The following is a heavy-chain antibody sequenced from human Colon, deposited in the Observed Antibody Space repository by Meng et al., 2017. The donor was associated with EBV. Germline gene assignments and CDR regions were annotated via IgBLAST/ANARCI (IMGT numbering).Heavy chain of an antibody. CDR3: ARGGYYSFDY. CDR1: ARSISSVYW. CDR2: IYHSGST. Sequence: VQLQDAGPGLVKPSETRSLTCAFPARSISSVYWCTWVRQSPGKGLEWIGEIYHSGSTNDNPSLKSRVTISVDKSKNQFSLKLTSVTAADTAVYYCARGGYYSFDYWGQRTLVTVSS. D-gene: IGHD5-18*01. J-gene: IGHJ4*02. V-gene: IGHV4-4*02.